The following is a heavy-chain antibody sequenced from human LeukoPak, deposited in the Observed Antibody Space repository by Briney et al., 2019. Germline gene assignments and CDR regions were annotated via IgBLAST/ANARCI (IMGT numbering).Heavy chain of an antibody. Sequence: GGSLTLSCAASGSIFSNYWMHWVRQAPGKGLVWVSRLNLDGTTRDYADSVKGRFTISRDNAKNTLSLQMNSLKVDDTAVYYCARESAGSYWGWGQGTLVTVSS. J-gene: IGHJ4*02. CDR3: ARESAGSYWG. D-gene: IGHD1-26*01. CDR1: GSIFSNYW. CDR2: LNLDGTTR. V-gene: IGHV3-74*01.